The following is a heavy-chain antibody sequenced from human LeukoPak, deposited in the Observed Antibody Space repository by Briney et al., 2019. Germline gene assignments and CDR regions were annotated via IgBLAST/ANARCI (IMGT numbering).Heavy chain of an antibody. J-gene: IGHJ5*02. CDR2: IKQDGSGK. D-gene: IGHD3-22*01. Sequence: GGSLRLSCAASGFTFSRYWMTWVRQAPGKGLEWVANIKQDGSGKYYVDSVKGRFTISRDNAKNSLYLQMNSLRAEDTAVYYCAKFPGYYDSSGYYPIDPWGQGTLVTVSS. CDR1: GFTFSRYW. V-gene: IGHV3-7*01. CDR3: AKFPGYYDSSGYYPIDP.